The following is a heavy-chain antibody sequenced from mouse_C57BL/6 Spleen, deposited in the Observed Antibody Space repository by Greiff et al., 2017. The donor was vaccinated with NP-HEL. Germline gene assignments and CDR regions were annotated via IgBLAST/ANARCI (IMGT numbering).Heavy chain of an antibody. Sequence: DVHLVESGGGLVKPGGSLKLSCAASGFTFSDYGMHWVRQAPEKGLEWVAYISSGSSTIYYADTVKGRFTISRDNAKNTLFLQMTSLRSEDTAMYYCAKDSSGYVDAMDYWGQGTSVTVSS. V-gene: IGHV5-17*01. CDR3: AKDSSGYVDAMDY. D-gene: IGHD3-2*02. J-gene: IGHJ4*01. CDR1: GFTFSDYG. CDR2: ISSGSSTI.